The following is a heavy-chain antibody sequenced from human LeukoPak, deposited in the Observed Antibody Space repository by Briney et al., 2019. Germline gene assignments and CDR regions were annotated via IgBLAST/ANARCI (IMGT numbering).Heavy chain of an antibody. CDR1: GFMFSSYG. V-gene: IGHV3-30*18. D-gene: IGHD6-19*01. J-gene: IGHJ4*02. CDR2: ISYDGNNK. Sequence: GGSLRLSCEASGFMFSSYGMHWVRQAPGKGLEWVAVISYDGNNKYHADSVKGRFTISRDNSNNTLYLRMNSLRAEDTAVYYCAKGGNWHWLVEGHWRQGTLVSVSS. CDR3: AKGGNWHWLVEGH.